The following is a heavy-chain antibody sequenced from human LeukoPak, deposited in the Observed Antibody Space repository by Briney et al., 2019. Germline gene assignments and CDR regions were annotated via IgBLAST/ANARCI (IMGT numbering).Heavy chain of an antibody. V-gene: IGHV4-4*07. J-gene: IGHJ3*02. Sequence: TSETLSLTCTVSGGSISSYYWSWIRQPAGKGLKGIRRIYTSGSTNYNPSLKSRVTMSVDTSKNQFSLKLSSVTAADTAVYYCARGEQLSSGYAFDISGQGTMVTVSS. CDR2: IYTSGST. D-gene: IGHD3-16*02. CDR1: GGSISSYY. CDR3: ARGEQLSSGYAFDI.